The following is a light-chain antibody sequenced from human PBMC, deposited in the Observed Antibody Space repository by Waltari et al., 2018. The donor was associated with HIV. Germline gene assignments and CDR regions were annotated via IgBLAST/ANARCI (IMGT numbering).Light chain of an antibody. J-gene: IGLJ3*02. Sequence: SYVLTKSPSVSVAPGQTARITCGATAIGRHSVPWHQQKSGQAPVVLVYADSDRPSGIPGRFSGSNSGNAATLTISRVEVGDEADYFCQVWETSSDLRLWVFGGGSRLTVL. CDR3: QVWETSSDLRLWV. V-gene: IGLV3-21*02. CDR2: ADS. CDR1: AIGRHS.